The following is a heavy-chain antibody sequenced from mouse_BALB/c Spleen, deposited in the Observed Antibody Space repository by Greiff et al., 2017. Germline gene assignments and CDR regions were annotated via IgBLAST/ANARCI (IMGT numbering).Heavy chain of an antibody. J-gene: IGHJ4*01. CDR3: ARRSNYYGSSSYAMDY. CDR2: ISSGGSYT. Sequence: EVKVEESGGDLVKPGGSLKLSCAASGFTFSSYGMSWVRQTPDKRLEWVATISSGGSYTYYPASVKGRFTISRDNAKNTLYLQMSSLKSEDTAMYYCARRSNYYGSSSYAMDYWGQGTSVTVSS. D-gene: IGHD1-1*01. V-gene: IGHV5-6*02. CDR1: GFTFSSYG.